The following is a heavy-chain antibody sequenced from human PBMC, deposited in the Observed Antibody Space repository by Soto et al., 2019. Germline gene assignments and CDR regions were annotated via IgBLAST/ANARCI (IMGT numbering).Heavy chain of an antibody. D-gene: IGHD6-19*01. V-gene: IGHV1-18*04. CDR2: ISAYNGNT. CDR3: ASTEYSSGGSWFDP. J-gene: IGHJ5*02. Sequence: GASVKVSCKASGYTFTSYGISWVRQAPGQGLEWMGWISAYNGNTNYAQKLQGRVTMTTDTSTSTVYMELSSLRSEDTAVYYCASTEYSSGGSWFDPWGQGTLVTVSS. CDR1: GYTFTSYG.